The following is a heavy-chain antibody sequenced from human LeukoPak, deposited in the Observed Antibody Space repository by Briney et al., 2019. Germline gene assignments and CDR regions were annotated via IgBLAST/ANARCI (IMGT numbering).Heavy chain of an antibody. CDR2: IYSGGST. V-gene: IGHV3-66*01. CDR1: GFTVSSNY. J-gene: IGHJ4*02. CDR3: ASRISPPSEGDY. Sequence: GGFLRLSCAASGFTVSSNYMSWVRQAPGKGLEWVSVIYSGGSTYYADSVKGRFTISRDNSKNTLYLQMNSLRAEDTAVYYCASRISPPSEGDYWGQGTLVTVSS. D-gene: IGHD2-15*01.